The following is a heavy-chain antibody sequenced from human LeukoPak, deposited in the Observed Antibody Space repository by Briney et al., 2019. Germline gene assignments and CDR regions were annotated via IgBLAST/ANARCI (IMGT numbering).Heavy chain of an antibody. CDR1: GYTFTNYG. V-gene: IGHV1-18*01. CDR2: ISAYNGNT. J-gene: IGHJ5*02. CDR3: ARDVTMVRGVTLYNWFDP. D-gene: IGHD3-10*01. Sequence: ASVKVSCKASGYTFTNYGISWVRQAPGQGLEWMGWISAYNGNTNYAQKFQGRVTMTTDTSTSTAYMELRSLRSDDTAVYYCARDVTMVRGVTLYNWFDPWGQGTLVTVSS.